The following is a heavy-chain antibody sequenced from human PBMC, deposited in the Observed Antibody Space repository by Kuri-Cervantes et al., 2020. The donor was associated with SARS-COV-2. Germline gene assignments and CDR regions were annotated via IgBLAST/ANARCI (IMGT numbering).Heavy chain of an antibody. CDR1: GFTFSDYY. V-gene: IGHV3-11*04. J-gene: IGHJ6*03. CDR3: ARLGGYQLPPYYYYYYYMDV. CDR2: ISSSGSTI. D-gene: IGHD2-2*01. Sequence: GESLKISCAASGFTFSDYYMNWVRQAPGKGLEWVSSISSSGSTIYYADSVKGRFTISRDNAKNSLYLQMNSLRAEDTAVYYCARLGGYQLPPYYYYYYYMDVWGKGTTVTVSS.